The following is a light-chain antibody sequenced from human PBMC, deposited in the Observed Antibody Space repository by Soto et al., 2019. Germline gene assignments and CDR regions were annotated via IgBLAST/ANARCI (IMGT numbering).Light chain of an antibody. CDR2: DAS. CDR3: QQYNSYSPT. Sequence: DIQMTQSPSTLSASVGDRVTITCRASQSISSWLAWYQQKPGKAPKLLIYDASSLESGVPSRFSGSGSVTEFNLNISSLQPDDFATYYCQQYNSYSPTFGQGTKVDIK. CDR1: QSISSW. J-gene: IGKJ1*01. V-gene: IGKV1-5*01.